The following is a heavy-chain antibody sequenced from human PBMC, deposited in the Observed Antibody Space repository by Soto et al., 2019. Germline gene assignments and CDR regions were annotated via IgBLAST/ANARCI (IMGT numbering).Heavy chain of an antibody. CDR2: INYSGRT. Sequence: SETLSLTCSVSGDSSSTYYWGWIRHPPGKGLEWIGYINYSGRTNHNPSLKSRVTTSVDTSKNQFSLKLSSVTAADTAVYYCARLFCSDSVSCNWFSSWGQGTLVTVSS. V-gene: IGHV4-59*01. D-gene: IGHD2-15*01. CDR1: GDSSSTYY. J-gene: IGHJ5*02. CDR3: ARLFCSDSVSCNWFSS.